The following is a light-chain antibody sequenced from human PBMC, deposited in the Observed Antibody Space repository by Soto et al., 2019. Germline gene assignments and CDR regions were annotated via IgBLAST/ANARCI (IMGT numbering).Light chain of an antibody. CDR1: QSISSY. V-gene: IGKV1-39*01. J-gene: IGKJ5*01. CDR3: QQYNNWPLT. CDR2: AAS. Sequence: DIQMTQSPSSLSASVGDRVTITCRASQSISSYLNWYQQKPGKAPKLLIYAASSLQCGVPSRFSGSVSGTEGTITISSLQSEDGSVYYCQQYNNWPLTFGQGTRLEIK.